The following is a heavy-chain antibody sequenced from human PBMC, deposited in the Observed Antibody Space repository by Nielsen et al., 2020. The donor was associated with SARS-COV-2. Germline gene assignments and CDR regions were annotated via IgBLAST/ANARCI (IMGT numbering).Heavy chain of an antibody. CDR2: TSYDGSKT. D-gene: IGHD3-9*01. J-gene: IGHJ4*02. Sequence: GGSLRLSCAAFGFTFSNYGMHWVRQAPGKGLEWVAVTSYDGSKTYYADSVKGRFTFSRDNFKNTLYLQMNSLRAEDTAVYYCAKDRTEYYDVLTGYLDHWDQGTLVTVPS. V-gene: IGHV3-30*18. CDR3: AKDRTEYYDVLTGYLDH. CDR1: GFTFSNYG.